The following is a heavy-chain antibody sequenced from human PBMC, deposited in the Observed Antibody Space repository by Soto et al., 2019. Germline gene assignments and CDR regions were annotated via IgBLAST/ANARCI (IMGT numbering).Heavy chain of an antibody. CDR2: ISHSGST. J-gene: IGHJ4*02. CDR1: GDSLNSRHW. CDR3: AARHSWSGPWTDRGLDD. Sequence: PSETLSLTCAVSGDSLNSRHWWNWVRQPPGTGLERIGQISHSGSTNYNTSLTSRVPISVDKSKNHFSLKVTSVTASDTAVYYCAARHSWSGPWTDRGLDDWGQGTLVTVSS. D-gene: IGHD3-3*02. V-gene: IGHV4-4*02.